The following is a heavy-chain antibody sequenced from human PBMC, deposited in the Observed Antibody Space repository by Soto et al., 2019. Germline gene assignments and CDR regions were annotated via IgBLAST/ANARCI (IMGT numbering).Heavy chain of an antibody. J-gene: IGHJ6*02. CDR2: INPNSGGT. CDR1: GYTFTGYY. V-gene: IGHV1-2*04. CDR3: ARVGPADFWSGYYAYYYYGMDV. Sequence: ASVKVSCKASGYTFTGYYMHWVRQAPGQGLEWMGWINPNSGGTNYAQKFQGWVTMTRDTSISTAYMELSRLRSDDTAVYYCARVGPADFWSGYYAYYYYGMDVWGQGTTVTVSS. D-gene: IGHD3-3*01.